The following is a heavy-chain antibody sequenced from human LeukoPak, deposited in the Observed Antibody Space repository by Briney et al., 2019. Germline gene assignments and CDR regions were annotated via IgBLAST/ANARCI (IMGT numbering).Heavy chain of an antibody. CDR2: INHNGNVN. Sequence: GGSLRLSCAAFGFTFDDYAMNWARQAPGKGLEWVASINHNGNVNYYVDSVKGRFTISRDNAKNSLYLQMSNLRAEDTAVYFCARGGGLDVWGQGATVTVSS. CDR3: ARGGGLDV. CDR1: GFTFDDYA. J-gene: IGHJ6*02. V-gene: IGHV3-7*03. D-gene: IGHD3-16*01.